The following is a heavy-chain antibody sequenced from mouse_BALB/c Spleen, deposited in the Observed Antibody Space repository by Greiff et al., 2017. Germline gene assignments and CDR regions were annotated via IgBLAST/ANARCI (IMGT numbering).Heavy chain of an antibody. CDR2: ISSGGST. Sequence: EVMLVESGGGLVKPGGSLKLSCAASGFTFSSYAMSWVRQTPEKRLEWVASISSGGSTYYPDSVKGRFTISRDNARNILYLQMSSLRSEDTAMYYCARGRGSSRFDYWGQGTTLTVSS. V-gene: IGHV5-6-5*01. CDR1: GFTFSSYA. J-gene: IGHJ2*01. D-gene: IGHD1-1*01. CDR3: ARGRGSSRFDY.